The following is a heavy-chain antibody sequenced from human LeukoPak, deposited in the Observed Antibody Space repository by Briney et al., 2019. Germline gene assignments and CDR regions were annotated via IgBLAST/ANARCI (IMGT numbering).Heavy chain of an antibody. Sequence: SETLSLTCTVSGGSISSYSWTWIRQPPGKGLEWIGYISYSGSTNYNPSLKSRVTISVDTSKNQFSLKLSSVTAADTAVYYCARGPRISLVRGALELDYWGQGTLVTVSS. CDR1: GGSISSYS. V-gene: IGHV4-59*01. CDR3: ARGPRISLVRGALELDY. D-gene: IGHD3-10*01. CDR2: ISYSGST. J-gene: IGHJ4*02.